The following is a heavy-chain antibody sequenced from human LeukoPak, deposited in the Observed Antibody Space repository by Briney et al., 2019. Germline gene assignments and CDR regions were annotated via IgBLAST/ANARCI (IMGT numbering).Heavy chain of an antibody. CDR2: INTDGSST. D-gene: IGHD4-17*01. J-gene: IGHJ5*02. V-gene: IGHV3-74*01. CDR3: ARDATGDGDLES. CDR1: GFTFSSYR. Sequence: GGSLRLSCAASGFTFSSYRMNWVRQAPGKGLVWVSRINTDGSSTSYADSVKGRFTISRDNSKNTLYLQMNSLRSEDTAVYYCARDATGDGDLESWGQGTLVTVSP.